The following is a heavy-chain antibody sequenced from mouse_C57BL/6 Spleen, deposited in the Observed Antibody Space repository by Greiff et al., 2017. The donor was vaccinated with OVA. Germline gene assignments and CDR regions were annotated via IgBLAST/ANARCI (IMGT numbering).Heavy chain of an antibody. J-gene: IGHJ4*01. CDR3: ARSRAHAMDY. V-gene: IGHV1-82*01. Sequence: LQESGPELVKPGASVKISCKASGYAFSSSWMNWVKQRPGKGLEWIGRIYPGDGDTNYNGKFKGKATLTADKSSSTAYMQLSSLTSEDSAVYFCARSRAHAMDYWGQGTSVTVSS. CDR2: IYPGDGDT. CDR1: GYAFSSSW. D-gene: IGHD3-3*01.